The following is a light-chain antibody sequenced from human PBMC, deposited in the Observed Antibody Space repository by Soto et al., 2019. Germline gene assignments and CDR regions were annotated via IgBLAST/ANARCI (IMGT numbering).Light chain of an antibody. CDR1: QSISSW. V-gene: IGKV1-5*03. CDR2: KAS. J-gene: IGKJ1*01. CDR3: QQYFSAWT. Sequence: SPSTLSCTILYRVAITFRASQSISSWLAWYQQKPGKAPKLLIYKASTLESGVPSRFSGSGSGTEFTLTIISLQTDDSPTYYCQQYFSAWT.